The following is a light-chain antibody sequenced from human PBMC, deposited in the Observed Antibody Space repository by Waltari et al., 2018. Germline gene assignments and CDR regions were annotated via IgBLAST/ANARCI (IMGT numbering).Light chain of an antibody. J-gene: IGKJ5*01. Sequence: DIQMTQSPYSVSASVGDRVTITCRASQGSNNNIAWYQQKPGKAPSHLIYGASSLQTGVPSRFRDSGSGTEFTLTISSLQPEDFATYYCQQINSFPITFGQGTRLEIK. CDR3: QQINSFPIT. V-gene: IGKV1-12*01. CDR2: GAS. CDR1: QGSNNN.